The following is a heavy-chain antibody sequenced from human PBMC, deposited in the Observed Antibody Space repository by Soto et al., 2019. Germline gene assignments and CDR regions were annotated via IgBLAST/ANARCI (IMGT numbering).Heavy chain of an antibody. D-gene: IGHD1-26*01. J-gene: IGHJ6*02. CDR3: ATYSGNYERYGVYYGMDV. Sequence: GGSLRLSCAASEFTFANAWISWVRQAPGKGLEWVGRISGSGGSTYYADSVKGRFTISRDNSKNTLYLQMNSLRAEDTAVYYCATYSGNYERYGVYYGMDVWGQGTTVTVSS. CDR1: EFTFANAW. V-gene: IGHV3-23*01. CDR2: ISGSGGST.